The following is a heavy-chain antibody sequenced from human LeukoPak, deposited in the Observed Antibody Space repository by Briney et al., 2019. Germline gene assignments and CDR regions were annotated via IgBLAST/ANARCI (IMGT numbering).Heavy chain of an antibody. CDR3: ARYGDY. Sequence: HAGGSLRLSCAASGFTFSSYEMNWVRQAPGKGLEWVSYISSSGSTTYYADSVKGRFTVSRDNAKNSLNLQTNSLRAEDTAVYYCARYGDYWGQGTLVTVSS. V-gene: IGHV3-48*03. D-gene: IGHD3-10*01. J-gene: IGHJ4*02. CDR2: ISSSGSTT. CDR1: GFTFSSYE.